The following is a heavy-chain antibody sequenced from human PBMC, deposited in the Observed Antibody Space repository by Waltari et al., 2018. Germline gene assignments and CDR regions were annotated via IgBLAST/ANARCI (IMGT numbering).Heavy chain of an antibody. CDR3: ARRVIRFFDY. Sequence: QLQLQESGPGLVKPSETLSLTCTVSGGSISSSSYYWGWIRQPPGKGLEWIGSIYYSGSTYVNPSLKSRVTISVDTSKNQFSRKLSSVTAADTAVYYCARRVIRFFDYWGQGTLVTVSS. V-gene: IGHV4-39*01. J-gene: IGHJ4*02. CDR1: GGSISSSSYY. CDR2: IYYSGST. D-gene: IGHD3-3*01.